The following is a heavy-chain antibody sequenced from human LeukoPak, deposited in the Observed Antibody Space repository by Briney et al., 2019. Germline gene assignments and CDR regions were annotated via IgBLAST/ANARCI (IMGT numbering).Heavy chain of an antibody. CDR2: IYYSGST. D-gene: IGHD1-26*01. CDR1: GGSISSSSYY. CDR3: ARLGPGSVGLFGY. Sequence: SSVTLSLTYTVSGGSISSSSYYWGWIRQPPGKGLEWIGSIYYSGSTYYNPSLKSRVTISVDTSKNQFSLKLSSVTAADTAVYYCARLGPGSVGLFGYWGQGTLVTVSS. V-gene: IGHV4-39*01. J-gene: IGHJ4*02.